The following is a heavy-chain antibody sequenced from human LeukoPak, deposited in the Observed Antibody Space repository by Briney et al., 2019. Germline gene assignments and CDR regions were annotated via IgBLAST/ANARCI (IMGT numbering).Heavy chain of an antibody. CDR3: AKATQWVPPNY. Sequence: GGSLRLSCAASGLTFSSYAMNWVRQAPGEGLERLSGISASGITTHYADSVKGRFTISRDNSKNTLYLEMSSLRTEDTAVYYCAKATQWVPPNYWGQGSLVTVSS. CDR2: ISASGITT. V-gene: IGHV3-23*01. J-gene: IGHJ4*02. D-gene: IGHD6-19*01. CDR1: GLTFSSYA.